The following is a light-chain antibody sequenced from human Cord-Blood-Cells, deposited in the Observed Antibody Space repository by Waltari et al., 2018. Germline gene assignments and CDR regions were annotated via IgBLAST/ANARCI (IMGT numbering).Light chain of an antibody. CDR2: KDS. CDR1: ALPKQY. CDR3: QSADSSGTWV. V-gene: IGLV3-25*03. J-gene: IGLJ3*02. Sequence: SYELTQPPPVSVSPGQTARITCSGDALPKQYAHWYQQKPGQAPVLVIYKDSERPSGIPERFSGSSSGTTVTLTISGVQAEDEADYYCQSADSSGTWVFGGGTKLTVL.